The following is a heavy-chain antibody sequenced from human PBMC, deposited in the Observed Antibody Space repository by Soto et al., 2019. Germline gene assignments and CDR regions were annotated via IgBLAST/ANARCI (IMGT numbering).Heavy chain of an antibody. CDR1: GFSLSTSGVG. CDR3: AQWDGPRAFDI. Sequence: QITLKESGPTLVKPTQTLTLTCTFSGFSLSTSGVGVGWIRQPPGKALEWLALIYWDDDKRYSPSLKSRLTITKDTSKNQVVLTMTNMDPVDTATYFCAQWDGPRAFDIWGQGTMVTVSS. V-gene: IGHV2-5*02. CDR2: IYWDDDK. J-gene: IGHJ3*02. D-gene: IGHD1-26*01.